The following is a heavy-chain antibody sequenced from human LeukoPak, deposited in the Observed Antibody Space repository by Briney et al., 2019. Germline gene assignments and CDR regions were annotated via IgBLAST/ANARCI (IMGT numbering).Heavy chain of an antibody. J-gene: IGHJ4*02. D-gene: IGHD3-22*01. CDR2: IIPILGIA. CDR1: GGTFSSYA. Sequence: SVKVSCKASGGTFSSYAISWVRQAPGQGLEWMGRIIPILGIANYAQKFQGRVTITADKSTSTAYMELSSLRSEDTAVYYCARGIRTYYYDSSGYYPFDYWGQGTLVTVSS. CDR3: ARGIRTYYYDSSGYYPFDY. V-gene: IGHV1-69*04.